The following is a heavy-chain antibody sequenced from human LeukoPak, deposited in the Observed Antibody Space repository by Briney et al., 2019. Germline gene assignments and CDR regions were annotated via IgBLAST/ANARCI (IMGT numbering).Heavy chain of an antibody. Sequence: SETLSLTCAVSGYSISSGYYWGWIRQPPGKGLEWIGSIYHSGSTYYNPSLKSRVTISVDTSKNQFSLKLSSVTAADTAVYYCAGLTLRRDIVVVWWFDPWGQGTLVTVSS. D-gene: IGHD2-2*01. J-gene: IGHJ5*02. CDR3: AGLTLRRDIVVVWWFDP. CDR2: IYHSGST. CDR1: GYSISSGYY. V-gene: IGHV4-38-2*01.